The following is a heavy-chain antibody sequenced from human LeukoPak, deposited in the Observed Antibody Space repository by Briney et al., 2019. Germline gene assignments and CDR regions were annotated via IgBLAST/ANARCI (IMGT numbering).Heavy chain of an antibody. D-gene: IGHD3-10*01. V-gene: IGHV4-59*01. CDR3: ASYGSGMRFDP. CDR1: GGSISSYY. Sequence: PSETLSLTCTVSGGSISSYYWSWIRQPPGKGLEWIGYIYYSGSTNYNPSLKSRVTISVDTSKNQFSLKLSSVTAADTAVYYCASYGSGMRFDPWGQGTLVTVSS. J-gene: IGHJ5*02. CDR2: IYYSGST.